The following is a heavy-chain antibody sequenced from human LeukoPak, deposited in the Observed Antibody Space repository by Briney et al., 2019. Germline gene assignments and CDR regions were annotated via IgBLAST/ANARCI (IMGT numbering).Heavy chain of an antibody. CDR2: INPNSGGT. D-gene: IGHD6-13*01. CDR1: GYTFTGYY. J-gene: IGHJ5*02. V-gene: IGHV1-2*02. Sequence: AASVKVSCKASGYTFTGYYMHWVRQAPGQGLEWMGWINPNSGGTNYAQKFQGRVTMTRDTSISTAYMELSRLRSDDTAVYYCARGGPNSSSWHNWFDPWGQGTLVTVSS. CDR3: ARGGPNSSSWHNWFDP.